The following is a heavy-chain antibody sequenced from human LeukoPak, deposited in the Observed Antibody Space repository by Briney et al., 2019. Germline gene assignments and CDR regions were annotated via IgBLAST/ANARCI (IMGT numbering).Heavy chain of an antibody. J-gene: IGHJ3*02. CDR3: ARVGVTMVSGDAFDI. D-gene: IGHD3-10*01. Sequence: ASVKVSCKASGYTFTSYVISWVRQAPGQGLEWMGWISAYNGNTNYAQKLQGRVTMTTDKSTSTAYMELRSLRSDDTAVYYCARVGVTMVSGDAFDIWGQGTMVTVSS. CDR2: ISAYNGNT. V-gene: IGHV1-18*01. CDR1: GYTFTSYV.